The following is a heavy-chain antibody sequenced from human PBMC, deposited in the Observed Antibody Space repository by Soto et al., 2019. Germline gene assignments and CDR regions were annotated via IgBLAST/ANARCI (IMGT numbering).Heavy chain of an antibody. Sequence: SETLSLTCSVSGGSVSDKTYYWSWIRQPPGKRLGGIGYVYYSGTTNYNPSLKSRVTISVDLSKNRFSLRLSSVTTADTALYYCARTTAVPNTLRSRYFFDYWGQGTLVTVSS. V-gene: IGHV4-61*01. CDR2: VYYSGTT. CDR3: ARTTAVPNTLRSRYFFDY. J-gene: IGHJ4*02. CDR1: GGSVSDKTYY. D-gene: IGHD4-17*01.